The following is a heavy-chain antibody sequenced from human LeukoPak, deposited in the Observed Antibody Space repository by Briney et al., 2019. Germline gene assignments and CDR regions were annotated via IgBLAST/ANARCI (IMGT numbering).Heavy chain of an antibody. D-gene: IGHD5-12*01. Sequence: SVKVSCKASGGTFSSYAISWVRQAPGQGLEWMGGIIPIFGTANFAQKLQGRVTITADKSTSTAYMELSSLRSEDTAVYYCARGGIVATIGDAFDIWGQGTMVTVSS. V-gene: IGHV1-69*06. J-gene: IGHJ3*02. CDR3: ARGGIVATIGDAFDI. CDR2: IIPIFGTA. CDR1: GGTFSSYA.